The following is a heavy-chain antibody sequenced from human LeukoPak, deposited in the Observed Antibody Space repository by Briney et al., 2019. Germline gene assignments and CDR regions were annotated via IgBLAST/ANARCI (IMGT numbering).Heavy chain of an antibody. CDR1: GSTFSSYS. CDR2: ISSSSSYI. CDR3: ARVGYGDYYFDY. Sequence: PGGSLRLSCAASGSTFSSYSMNWVRQAPGKGLEWVSSISSSSSYIYYADSVKGRFTISRDNAKNSLYLQMNSLRAEDTAVYYCARVGYGDYYFDYWGQGTLVTVSS. J-gene: IGHJ4*02. V-gene: IGHV3-21*01. D-gene: IGHD4-17*01.